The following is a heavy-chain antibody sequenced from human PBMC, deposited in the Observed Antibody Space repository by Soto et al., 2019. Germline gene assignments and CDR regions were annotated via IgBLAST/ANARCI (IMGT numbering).Heavy chain of an antibody. Sequence: ASVKVSCKAYDFSFTSHGISWVRQAPGQGLERMGWISLYNGNTNYARQFQGRVTMTTDTSTSTAYMELRSLRSDDTAMYFCAIYHLELFRFDYWGQGTLVTV. D-gene: IGHD2-2*01. V-gene: IGHV1-18*04. CDR1: DFSFTSHG. CDR3: AIYHLELFRFDY. CDR2: ISLYNGNT. J-gene: IGHJ4*02.